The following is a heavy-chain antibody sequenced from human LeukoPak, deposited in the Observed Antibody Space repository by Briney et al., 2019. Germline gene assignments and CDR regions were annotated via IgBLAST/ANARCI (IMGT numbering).Heavy chain of an antibody. J-gene: IGHJ6*02. V-gene: IGHV3-66*01. CDR3: ARGQGYYDGLDI. Sequence: PGGSLRLSCAASGFTVSSNYVTWVRQAPGKGLEWISVGYGGGSTYYADSVKGRFTVTRDISKNTLYLQMNSVRAEDTAVYYCARGQGYYDGLDIWGQGTTVTVSS. CDR2: GYGGGST. CDR1: GFTVSSNY.